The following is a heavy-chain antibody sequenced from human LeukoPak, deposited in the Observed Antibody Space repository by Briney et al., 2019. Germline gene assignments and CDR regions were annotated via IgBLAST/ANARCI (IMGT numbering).Heavy chain of an antibody. CDR2: IIPIFGTA. CDR1: GGTFSSYA. V-gene: IGHV1-69*13. J-gene: IGHJ6*02. D-gene: IGHD2-15*01. Sequence: SVKVSCKASGGTFSSYAISWVRQAPGQGLEWMGGIIPIFGTANYAQKFQGRVTITADESTSTAYMELSSLRSGDTAVYYCARAPSPVVAALYYYYGMDVWGQGTTVTVSS. CDR3: ARAPSPVVAALYYYYGMDV.